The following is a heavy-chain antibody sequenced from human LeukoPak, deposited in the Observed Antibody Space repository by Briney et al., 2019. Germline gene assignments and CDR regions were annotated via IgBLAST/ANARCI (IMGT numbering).Heavy chain of an antibody. CDR3: AKWRRGHNYGSGTELDY. Sequence: GGSLRLSCAASGFTVSSNYMSWVRQAPGKGLEWVSIIYSGGSTFYADSVKGRFTISRDNSKNTLYLQMNSLRAEDTAVYYCAKWRRGHNYGSGTELDYWGQGTLVTVSS. CDR2: IYSGGST. CDR1: GFTVSSNY. J-gene: IGHJ4*02. D-gene: IGHD3-10*01. V-gene: IGHV3-53*01.